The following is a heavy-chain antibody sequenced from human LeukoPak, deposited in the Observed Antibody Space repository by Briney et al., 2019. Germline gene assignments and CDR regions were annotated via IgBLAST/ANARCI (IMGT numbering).Heavy chain of an antibody. CDR2: IYNSGNT. V-gene: IGHV4-59*08. CDR1: GVSICGYY. D-gene: IGHD6-19*01. J-gene: IGHJ4*02. CDR3: ARRVAVRPRYFFDY. Sequence: SETLSLNCTGSGVSICGYYWTWIRQPPGKGLEWIGYIYNSGNTNYNPSLKSRVTLSLDTPKNQFTLKLTSVTAADTAVYYCARRVAVRPRYFFDYWGEGTLVTVSS.